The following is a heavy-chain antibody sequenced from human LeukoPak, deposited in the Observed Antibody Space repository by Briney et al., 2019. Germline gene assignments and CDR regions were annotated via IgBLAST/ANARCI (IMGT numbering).Heavy chain of an antibody. Sequence: SGGSLRLSCAASGFTFTSYPMNWVRQAPGKGLEWVATIASDGFMAYYADSLKGRFVISRDNSQQTIYLQIHSLRADDTAVYYCAKDLFLFFGDTRGQGTLVTVSS. CDR3: AKDLFLFFGDT. CDR2: IASDGFMA. J-gene: IGHJ5*02. D-gene: IGHD3/OR15-3a*01. V-gene: IGHV3-23*01. CDR1: GFTFTSYP.